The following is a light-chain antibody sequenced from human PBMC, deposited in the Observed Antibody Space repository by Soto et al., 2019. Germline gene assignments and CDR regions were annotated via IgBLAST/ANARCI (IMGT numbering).Light chain of an antibody. CDR3: QQYGSSPRT. V-gene: IGKV3-20*01. CDR2: GAS. J-gene: IGKJ1*01. Sequence: EVVLTQSPGALSLARGERATLSCRASERIYSAYLGWYQQKPGQAPRLLIHGASNRASGIPDRFSGSGSGTDFTLTISRLEPEDFAVYYCQQYGSSPRTFGQGTKV. CDR1: ERIYSAY.